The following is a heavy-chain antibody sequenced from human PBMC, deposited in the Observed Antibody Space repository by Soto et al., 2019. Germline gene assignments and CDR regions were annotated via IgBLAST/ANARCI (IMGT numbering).Heavy chain of an antibody. J-gene: IGHJ5*02. CDR2: IYHSGST. Sequence: PSETLSLTCAVSGGSISSSNWWSWVRQPPGKGLEWIGEIYHSGSTNYNPSLKSRVTISVDKSKNQFSLKLSSVTAADTAVYYCARDTADSSGYFLGWFDPWGQGTLVTVSS. CDR1: GGSISSSNW. CDR3: ARDTADSSGYFLGWFDP. D-gene: IGHD3-22*01. V-gene: IGHV4-4*02.